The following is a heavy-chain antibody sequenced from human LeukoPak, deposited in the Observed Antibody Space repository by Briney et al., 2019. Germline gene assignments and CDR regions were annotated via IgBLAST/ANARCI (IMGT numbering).Heavy chain of an antibody. CDR3: AREAAAGTFYFDY. Sequence: GGSLRLSCTVSGFTFGDYAMSWVRQAPGMGLEWVGFIRSKAYSGTTEYAASVKGRFTISRDDSKSIAYLQMNSLKTEDTAVYYCAREAAAGTFYFDYWGQGTLVTVSS. CDR2: IRSKAYSGTT. CDR1: GFTFGDYA. D-gene: IGHD6-13*01. V-gene: IGHV3-49*04. J-gene: IGHJ4*02.